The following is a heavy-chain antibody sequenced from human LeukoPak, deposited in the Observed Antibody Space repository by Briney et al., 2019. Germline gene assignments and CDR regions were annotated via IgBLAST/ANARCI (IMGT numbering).Heavy chain of an antibody. J-gene: IGHJ4*02. CDR1: GFTFGDYA. Sequence: PGRSLRLSCTVSGFTFGDYAMSWVRQAPGKGLEWVGFIRSKAYGGTTEYAASVKGRFTISRDDSKSIAYLQMNSLKTEDTAVYYCIAAAEVDYWGQGTLVTVSS. V-gene: IGHV3-49*04. CDR2: IRSKAYGGTT. D-gene: IGHD6-13*01. CDR3: IAAAEVDY.